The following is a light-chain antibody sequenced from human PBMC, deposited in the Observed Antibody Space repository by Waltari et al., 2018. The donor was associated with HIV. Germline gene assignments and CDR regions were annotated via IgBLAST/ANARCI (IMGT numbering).Light chain of an antibody. J-gene: IGKJ2*01. CDR3: QYYGTSPTS. CDR2: DSS. V-gene: IGKV3-20*01. Sequence: DIVLTQSPDTLSLSPGERATLSCRASQSVSRNYSAWYQQTPGQAPRLLIYDSSTRATGIPDRFSASGSGTDFTLTINRLEPEDFALYFCQYYGTSPTSFGQGTKLEIK. CDR1: QSVSRNY.